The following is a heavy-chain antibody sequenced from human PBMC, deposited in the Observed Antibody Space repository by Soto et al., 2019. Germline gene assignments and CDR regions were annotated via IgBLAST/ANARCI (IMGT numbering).Heavy chain of an antibody. J-gene: IGHJ6*03. D-gene: IGHD2-2*01. Sequence: GGSLRLSCAASGFTFSSYAMSWVRQAPGKGLEWVSAISGSGGSTYYAGSVKGRFTISRDNSKNTLYLQMNSLRAEDTAVYYCAKDRPLDIVVVPAAMVPYMDVWGKGTTVTVSS. CDR3: AKDRPLDIVVVPAAMVPYMDV. V-gene: IGHV3-23*01. CDR2: ISGSGGST. CDR1: GFTFSSYA.